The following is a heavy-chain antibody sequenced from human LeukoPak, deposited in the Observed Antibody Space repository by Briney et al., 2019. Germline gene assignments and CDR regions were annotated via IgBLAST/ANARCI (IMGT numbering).Heavy chain of an antibody. CDR3: ARDPSSYSPWGFDF. D-gene: IGHD2-15*01. J-gene: IGHJ4*02. Sequence: GGSLRLSCVGSGFTFSSYEMNWVRQAPGKGLEWISYISDSSTTIYYADSLKGRFTISRDNARNSLYLQMDSLRVDDTAVYYCARDPSSYSPWGFDFWGQGTLVTVSS. CDR2: ISDSSTTI. V-gene: IGHV3-48*03. CDR1: GFTFSSYE.